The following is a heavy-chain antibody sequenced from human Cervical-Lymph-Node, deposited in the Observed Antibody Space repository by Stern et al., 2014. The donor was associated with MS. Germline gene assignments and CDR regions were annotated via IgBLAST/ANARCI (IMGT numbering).Heavy chain of an antibody. CDR2: ISWDGGST. CDR3: AKGPYSSGWYVDY. D-gene: IGHD6-19*01. Sequence: EVQLVESGGVVVQPGGSLRLSCAASGFTLDDYAMHWVRQAPGKGLEWVALISWDGGSTYYADSVKGRFTISRDNSKNSLYLQMNSLRAEDTALYYCAKGPYSSGWYVDYWGQGTLVTVSS. V-gene: IGHV3-43D*03. CDR1: GFTLDDYA. J-gene: IGHJ4*02.